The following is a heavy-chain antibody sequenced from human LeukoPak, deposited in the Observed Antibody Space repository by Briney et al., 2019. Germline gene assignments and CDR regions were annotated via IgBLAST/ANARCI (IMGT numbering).Heavy chain of an antibody. V-gene: IGHV1-2*02. J-gene: IGHJ1*01. CDR1: GYTFTGYY. D-gene: IGHD6-13*01. CDR2: INPNSGGT. CDR3: ARGKAAAGTDEYFQH. Sequence: ASVKVSCKASGYTFTGYYMHWVRQAPGQGLEWMGWINPNSGGTNYAQKFQGRVTMTRDTSISTAYMELSRLRSDDTAVYYCARGKAAAGTDEYFQHWGQGTLVTVSS.